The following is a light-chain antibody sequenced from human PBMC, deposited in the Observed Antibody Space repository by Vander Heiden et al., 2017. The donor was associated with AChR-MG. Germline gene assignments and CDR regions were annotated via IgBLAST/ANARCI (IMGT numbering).Light chain of an antibody. J-gene: IGLJ1*01. Sequence: SYELTQPPSAPVSPGQTASITCSGDKLGDKYACWYQQKPGQSPVLVIYQDSKRPSGIPERFSGSNSGNTATLTISGTQAMDEADYYCQAWDSSTFHVFGTGTKVTVL. V-gene: IGLV3-1*01. CDR1: KLGDKY. CDR2: QDS. CDR3: QAWDSSTFHV.